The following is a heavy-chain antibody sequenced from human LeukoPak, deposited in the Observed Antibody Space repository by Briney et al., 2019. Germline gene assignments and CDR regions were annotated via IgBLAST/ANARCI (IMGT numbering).Heavy chain of an antibody. CDR2: INQDGGER. V-gene: IGHV3-7*05. Sequence: GGSLRLSCAASGFTFSTNWMTWVRQAPGKGLEWVATINQDGGERYYVDSVKGRFTVSRDNAKSSLYLQMNSLRAEDTAVYYCARDFDWGQGTLVTVSS. CDR1: GFTFSTNW. CDR3: ARDFD. J-gene: IGHJ4*02.